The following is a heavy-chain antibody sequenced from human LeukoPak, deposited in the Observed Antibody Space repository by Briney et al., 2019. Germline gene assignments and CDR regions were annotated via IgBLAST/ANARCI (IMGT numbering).Heavy chain of an antibody. Sequence: GESLRLSCKVSGFTVTNAWMNWVRQAPGKGLEWVGRIRSKADGGTTDYAAPVTGRFTISRDDSKNTLYLQMNSLKTEDTAVYYCATALYYYDSSGYYLDAFDIWGQGTMVTVSS. CDR1: GFTVTNAW. V-gene: IGHV3-15*07. CDR3: ATALYYYDSSGYYLDAFDI. CDR2: IRSKADGGTT. D-gene: IGHD3-22*01. J-gene: IGHJ3*02.